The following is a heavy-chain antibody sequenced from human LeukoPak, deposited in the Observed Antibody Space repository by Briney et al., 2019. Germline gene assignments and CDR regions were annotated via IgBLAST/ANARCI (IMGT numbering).Heavy chain of an antibody. D-gene: IGHD5-18*01. CDR2: TYYKYKLLS. V-gene: IGHV6-1*01. Sequence: SHTLSLTCAISGHSVSNNSATWNWIRQSPSRGLEWLGRTYYKYKLLSDYAVSVKSRIILNPDTSKNQFSLQLNSVTPEDTAVYFCARGLDTAIAYWGQGTLVTVSS. CDR1: GHSVSNNSAT. J-gene: IGHJ4*02. CDR3: ARGLDTAIAY.